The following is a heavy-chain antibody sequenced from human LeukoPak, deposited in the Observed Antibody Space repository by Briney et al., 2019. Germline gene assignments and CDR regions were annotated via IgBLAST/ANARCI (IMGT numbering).Heavy chain of an antibody. CDR3: ARARDLTIFGVVNPGTLDY. J-gene: IGHJ4*02. CDR2: IYYSGRT. Sequence: SQTLSLTCTVSGGSISRGGYYWSWIRQHPGKGLEWIGYIYYSGRTYYNPSLKSRVTISGDTSKNQFSLKLSSVTAADTAVYYCARARDLTIFGVVNPGTLDYWGQGTLVTVSS. V-gene: IGHV4-31*03. D-gene: IGHD3-3*01. CDR1: GGSISRGGYY.